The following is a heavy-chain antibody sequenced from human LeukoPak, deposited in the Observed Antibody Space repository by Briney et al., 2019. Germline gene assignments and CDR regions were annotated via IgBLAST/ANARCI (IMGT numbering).Heavy chain of an antibody. V-gene: IGHV1-3*03. J-gene: IGHJ4*02. CDR2: INAGNGNT. CDR1: GYTFTSYA. Sequence: ASVKVSCKASGYTFTSYAMHWVRQAPGQRLEWMGWINAGNGNTKYSQEFQGRVTITRDTSASTAYMELSSLRSEDMAVNYCARGPRAALRFGEFKDWGQGTLVTVSS. CDR3: ARGPRAALRFGEFKD. D-gene: IGHD3-16*01.